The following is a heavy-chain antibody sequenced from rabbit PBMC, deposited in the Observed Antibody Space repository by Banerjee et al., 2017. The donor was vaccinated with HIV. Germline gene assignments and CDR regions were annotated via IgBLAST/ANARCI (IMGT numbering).Heavy chain of an antibody. D-gene: IGHD6-1*01. Sequence: QQQLEESGGGLVKPGGTLTLTCKASGFDFSSNAMCWVRQAPGKGLEWIGYTSTSSGNTYYASWAKGRFTISKTSSTTVTLQMTSLTAADTATYFCARDVYGGYGYDLWGQGTLVTVS. J-gene: IGHJ4*01. CDR2: TSTSSGNT. CDR1: GFDFSSNA. V-gene: IGHV1S45*01. CDR3: ARDVYGGYGYDL.